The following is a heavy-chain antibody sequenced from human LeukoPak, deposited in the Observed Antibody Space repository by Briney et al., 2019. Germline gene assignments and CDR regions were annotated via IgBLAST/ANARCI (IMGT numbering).Heavy chain of an antibody. CDR2: ISSSGSTI. CDR1: GFTFNSYE. Sequence: PGGSLRLSCAASGFTFNSYEMNWVRQAPGKGLEWVSYISSSGSTIYYADSVKGRFTISRDNAKNSLYLQMNSLRAEDTAVYYCARAPFLWLFDYWGQGTLVTVSS. D-gene: IGHD2/OR15-2a*01. V-gene: IGHV3-48*03. J-gene: IGHJ4*02. CDR3: ARAPFLWLFDY.